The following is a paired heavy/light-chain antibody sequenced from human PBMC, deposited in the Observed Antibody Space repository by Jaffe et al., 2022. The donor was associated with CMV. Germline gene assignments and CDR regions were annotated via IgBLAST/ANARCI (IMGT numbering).Heavy chain of an antibody. CDR3: GRDPYFYDSSLAADFNY. J-gene: IGHJ4*02. Sequence: QVRLVQSGAEVKRPGSSVTVSCKASGGTFSIHSVSWVRQAPGQGLEWVGGINPFSLTPTYAQNFQVRVTITADQYTRTSYMELRSLRADDTAVYYCGRDPYFYDSSLAADFNYWGQGTLVAVSS. CDR2: INPFSLTP. CDR1: GGTFSIHS. V-gene: IGHV1-69*01. D-gene: IGHD3-22*01.
Light chain of an antibody. Sequence: EILMTQSPATLSVSPGDTAILSCRASQRVSSRLAWYQQKPGQAPRLLITATSTRATGIPARFSGSGSGTEFTLTISSLQSEDFAVYYCQHYDHWPRTFGQGTKVEIK. CDR2: ATS. CDR1: QRVSSR. J-gene: IGKJ1*01. CDR3: QHYDHWPRT. V-gene: IGKV3-15*01.